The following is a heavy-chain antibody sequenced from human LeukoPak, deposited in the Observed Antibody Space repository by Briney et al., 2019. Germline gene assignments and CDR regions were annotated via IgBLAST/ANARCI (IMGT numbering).Heavy chain of an antibody. CDR1: GVSISTFY. CDR2: IYYSGST. CDR3: ARGGDYGDLRYFDY. V-gene: IGHV4-59*01. Sequence: ASETLSLTCTVSGVSISTFYWSWIRQPPGKGLEWIGFIYYSGSTKYNPSLKSRPIISVDTSKNQFSLILNSVTAADTAVYYCARGGDYGDLRYFDYWGQGTLVTVSS. D-gene: IGHD4-17*01. J-gene: IGHJ4*02.